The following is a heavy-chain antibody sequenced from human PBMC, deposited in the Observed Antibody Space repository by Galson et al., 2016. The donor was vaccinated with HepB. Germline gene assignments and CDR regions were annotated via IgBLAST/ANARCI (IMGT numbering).Heavy chain of an antibody. J-gene: IGHJ3*01. V-gene: IGHV4-39*01. CDR2: IFHSGHT. D-gene: IGHD3-22*01. CDR1: GGSISSTTYY. CDR3: ARPRTSGYYYSAFDV. Sequence: SETLSLTCSVSGGSISSTTYYWGWIRQPPGRGLEWIGSIFHSGHTYYNSSLKSRVTITVDTSKNQFSLKLNSVTAADTAVYHRARPRTSGYYYSAFDVWGQGAMVTVSS.